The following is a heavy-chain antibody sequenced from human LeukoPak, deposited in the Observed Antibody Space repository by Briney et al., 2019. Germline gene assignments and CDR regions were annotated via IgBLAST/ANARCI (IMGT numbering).Heavy chain of an antibody. J-gene: IGHJ5*02. Sequence: GASVKVSCKASGYTFTSYDINWVRQATGQGLEWMAWMNPNSGNTGYAQKFQGRVTNTRNTSISTAYMELSSLRSEDTAVYYCARRRYCSSTSCPVPYYDFWSGFDPWGQGTLVTVSS. CDR1: GYTFTSYD. CDR3: ARRRYCSSTSCPVPYYDFWSGFDP. CDR2: MNPNSGNT. V-gene: IGHV1-8*03. D-gene: IGHD3-3*01.